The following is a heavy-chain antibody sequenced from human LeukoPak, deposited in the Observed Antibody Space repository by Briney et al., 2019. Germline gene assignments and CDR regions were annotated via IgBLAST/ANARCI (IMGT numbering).Heavy chain of an antibody. CDR1: GFTFSSYE. V-gene: IGHV3-48*03. D-gene: IGHD1-26*01. CDR3: AKDPGGSYLPHFDY. CDR2: ISSSGSTI. Sequence: PGGSLRLSCAASGFTFSSYEMNWVRQAPGKGLEWVSYISSSGSTIYYADSVKGRFTISRDNSKNTLYLQMNSLRAEDTAVYYCAKDPGGSYLPHFDYWGQGTLVTVSS. J-gene: IGHJ4*02.